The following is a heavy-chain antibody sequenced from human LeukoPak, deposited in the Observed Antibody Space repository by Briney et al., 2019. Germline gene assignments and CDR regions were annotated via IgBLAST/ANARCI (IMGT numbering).Heavy chain of an antibody. CDR3: ARDKQLDWAHYYYYYMDV. CDR2: ISAYNGNT. V-gene: IGHV1-18*01. D-gene: IGHD1-1*01. CDR1: GYTFTSYG. J-gene: IGHJ6*03. Sequence: SVKVSCKASGYTFTSYGISWVRQAPGQGLEWMGWISAYNGNTNYAQKLQGRVTMTTDTSTSTAYMELRSLRSDDTAVYYCARDKQLDWAHYYYYYMDVWGKGTTVTVSS.